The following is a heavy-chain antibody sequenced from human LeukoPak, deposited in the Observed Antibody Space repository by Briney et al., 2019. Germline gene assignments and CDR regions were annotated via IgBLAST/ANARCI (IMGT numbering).Heavy chain of an antibody. CDR3: AKKGYAGSGTYSYYFDY. J-gene: IGHJ4*02. CDR1: GFIFSPYA. V-gene: IGHV3-11*01. Sequence: PGGSLRLSCATSGFIFSPYAMHWIRQAPGKGLEWVSCISSSGRTIYYADSVKGRFTISRDNAKNSLYLQMNSLRAEDTAVYYCAKKGYAGSGTYSYYFDYWGQGALVTVSS. D-gene: IGHD3-10*01. CDR2: ISSSGRTI.